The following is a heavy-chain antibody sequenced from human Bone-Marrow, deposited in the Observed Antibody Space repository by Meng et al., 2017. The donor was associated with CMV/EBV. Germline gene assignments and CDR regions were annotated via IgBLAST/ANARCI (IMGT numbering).Heavy chain of an antibody. CDR1: DDSISSSSYY. CDR3: AGPDDMGSSPHDPFDI. CDR2: FYYSGST. Sequence: SETLSLTCTVSDDSISSSSYYWGWIRQPPGKGLEWMGSFYYSGSTYYSPSLKSRVTISGDMSKNRFSLKLTSVTAADTAMYYCAGPDDMGSSPHDPFDIWGQGTMVTVSS. J-gene: IGHJ3*02. D-gene: IGHD1-1*01. V-gene: IGHV4-39*07.